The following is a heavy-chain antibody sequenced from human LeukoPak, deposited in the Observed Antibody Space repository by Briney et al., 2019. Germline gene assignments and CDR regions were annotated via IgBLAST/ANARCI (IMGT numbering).Heavy chain of an antibody. Sequence: GGSLRLSCVASGFTFSSYTMHWVRQAPGRGLEWVSYISSSGSPTYYADSVKGRFTISRDNAQNSLYLQMTSLRAEDTAVYYCAGSSWYAGGNWFDPWGQGTLVTVSS. CDR1: GFTFSSYT. CDR3: AGSSWYAGGNWFDP. D-gene: IGHD6-13*01. V-gene: IGHV3-48*01. CDR2: ISSSGSPT. J-gene: IGHJ5*02.